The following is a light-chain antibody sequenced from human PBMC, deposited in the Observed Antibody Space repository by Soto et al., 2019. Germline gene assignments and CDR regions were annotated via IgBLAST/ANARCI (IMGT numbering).Light chain of an antibody. CDR1: SSDVGGYDF. J-gene: IGLJ1*01. Sequence: QSALAQPRSVSGSPGQSVTLSCTGTSSDVGGYDFVSWYQQYPGKAPKLIIFDVTERTSGVPDRFSGSKSGNSASLTISGLQAADEADYFCKSYAGSNTYVFGSGTKVT. CDR2: DVT. CDR3: KSYAGSNTYV. V-gene: IGLV2-11*01.